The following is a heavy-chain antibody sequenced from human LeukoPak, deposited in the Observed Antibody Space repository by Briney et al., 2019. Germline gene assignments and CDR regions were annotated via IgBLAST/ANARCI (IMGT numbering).Heavy chain of an antibody. CDR3: ARPRQDFYYYFGMDV. CDR2: ISTDGGINK. J-gene: IGHJ6*04. Sequence: GGSLRLSCVASAFSFSSYGMHWVGQAPGKGLEWRAVISTDGGINKYYAESVKGRITISRDDSKSTLYLQMNSLRTEDTGISFCARPRQDFYYYFGMDVWGKGITVTVSS. V-gene: IGHV3-30*03. CDR1: AFSFSSYG.